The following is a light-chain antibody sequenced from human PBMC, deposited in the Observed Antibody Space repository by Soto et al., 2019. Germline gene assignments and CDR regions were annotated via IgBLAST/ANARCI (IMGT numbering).Light chain of an antibody. CDR1: QSIYEK. CDR2: DTS. V-gene: IGKV3-15*01. J-gene: IGKJ4*01. Sequence: EIVMTQSPATLSVSPGERVTLFCRASQSIYEKLAWYQQKPGQTPRLVIYDTSTRATGTPGSFSGSGSGTEFTLTISSLQSEDFAVYYCQQYNRWALTFGGGTKVEIK. CDR3: QQYNRWALT.